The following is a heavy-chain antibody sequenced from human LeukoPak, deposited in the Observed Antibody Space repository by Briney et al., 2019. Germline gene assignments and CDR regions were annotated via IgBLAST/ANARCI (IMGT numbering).Heavy chain of an antibody. CDR1: GFTFSSYA. CDR2: ISGSGGST. D-gene: IGHD3-22*01. CDR3: AKYYYDSGGYSFDY. J-gene: IGHJ4*02. V-gene: IGHV3-23*01. Sequence: GGSLRLSCAASGFTFSSYAMSWVRQAPGKGLEWVSGISGSGGSTYYADSVKGRFTISRDNSKNRLYLQMNSLRAEDTAVYYCAKYYYDSGGYSFDYWGQGTLVTVSS.